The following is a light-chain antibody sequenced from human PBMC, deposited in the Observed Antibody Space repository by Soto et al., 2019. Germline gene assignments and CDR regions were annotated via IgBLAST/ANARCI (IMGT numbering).Light chain of an antibody. J-gene: IGLJ3*02. CDR2: GNT. CDR1: SSNIGAGYD. Sequence: QSVLTQPPSVSGAPGQRVTISCTGSSSNIGAGYDVHWYQQLPGTAPKLLIYGNTNRPSGVPDRFSGSRSGTSASLAITGLQAEDDGDYYGAAWDVSLTVRMFGGGTKVTVL. CDR3: AAWDVSLTVRM. V-gene: IGLV1-40*01.